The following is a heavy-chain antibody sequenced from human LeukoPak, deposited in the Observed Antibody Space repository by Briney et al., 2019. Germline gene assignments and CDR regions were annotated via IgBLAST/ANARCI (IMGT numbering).Heavy chain of an antibody. CDR1: GGSISSKSYY. CDR2: IYDSGST. Sequence: SETLSLTCSVSGGSISSKSYYWGWIRQSPGEGLEWIGSIYDSGSTYYNPSLKSRVTISVDTSKNQFSLKLSSVTAADTALYYCARGYYDVLTGHPKNFDYWDQGILVTVSS. D-gene: IGHD3-9*01. V-gene: IGHV4-39*01. CDR3: ARGYYDVLTGHPKNFDY. J-gene: IGHJ4*02.